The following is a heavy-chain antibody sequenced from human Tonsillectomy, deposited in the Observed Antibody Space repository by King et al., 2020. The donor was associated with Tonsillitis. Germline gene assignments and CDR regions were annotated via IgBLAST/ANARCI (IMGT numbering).Heavy chain of an antibody. CDR1: GYSISSGYY. CDR2: IYHSGST. V-gene: IGHV4-38-2*02. CDR3: ARDPRSGWDSGY. D-gene: IGHD6-19*01. J-gene: IGHJ4*02. Sequence: VQLQESGPGLVKPSETLSLTCAVSGYSISSGYYWGWIRQPPGKGLEWIGSIYHSGSTYYNPSLKSRVTISVDKSKNQFTLKLSSVTAADTAVYYCARDPRSGWDSGYWGQGTLVTVSS.